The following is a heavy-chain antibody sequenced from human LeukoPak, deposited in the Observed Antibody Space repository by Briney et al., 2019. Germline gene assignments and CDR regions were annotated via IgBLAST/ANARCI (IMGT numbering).Heavy chain of an antibody. J-gene: IGHJ4*02. Sequence: GGSLRLSCAASGFTFSSYWVHWVRQAPGKGLVWVSRITGDGSGANYADSVKGRFTISRDNAKNTLYLQMNGLRAEDTAVYYCARFAVTTAGDYWGQVTLVTVSS. V-gene: IGHV3-74*01. CDR1: GFTFSSYW. CDR3: ARFAVTTAGDY. CDR2: ITGDGSGA. D-gene: IGHD1-1*01.